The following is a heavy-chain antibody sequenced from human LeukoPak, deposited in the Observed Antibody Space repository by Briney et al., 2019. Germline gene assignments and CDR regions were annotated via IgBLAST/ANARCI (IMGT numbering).Heavy chain of an antibody. J-gene: IGHJ5*02. CDR2: ISAYNGNT. CDR1: GYTFTSYG. CDR3: ARVNYDFWSGYPNWFDP. V-gene: IGHV1-18*01. D-gene: IGHD3-3*01. Sequence: ASVKVSCKASGYTFTSYGISWVRQAPGQGLEWMGLISAYNGNTNYAQKLQGRVTMTTDTSTSTAYMELRSLRSDDTAVYYCARVNYDFWSGYPNWFDPWGQGTLVTVSS.